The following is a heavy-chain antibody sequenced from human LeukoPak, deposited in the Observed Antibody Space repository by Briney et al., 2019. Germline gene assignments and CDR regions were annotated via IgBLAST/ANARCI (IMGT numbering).Heavy chain of an antibody. D-gene: IGHD6-19*01. CDR2: ISYDGSDN. J-gene: IGHJ1*01. CDR3: ARDQRSGWNRPAEYFQH. CDR1: GFTFSSYA. Sequence: GGSLRLSCVASGFTFSSYAIHWVRQAPGKGLEWVALISYDGSDNYYADSVKGRFTISRDNSKNTLYLQLNSLRAEDTAFYYCARDQRSGWNRPAEYFQHWGQGTLVTVSS. V-gene: IGHV3-30*04.